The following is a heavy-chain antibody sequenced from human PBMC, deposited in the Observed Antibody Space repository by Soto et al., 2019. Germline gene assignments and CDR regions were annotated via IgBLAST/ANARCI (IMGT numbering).Heavy chain of an antibody. CDR2: IIPILGIA. Sequence: QVQLVQSGAEVKKPGSSVKVSCKASGGTFSSYTISWVRQAPGQGLEWMGRIIPILGIANYAQKFQGRVTITADKSTSTAYMELSSLRSEDTAVYYWARTWVSEGGAADDTWFDPWGQGTLVTVSS. V-gene: IGHV1-69*02. J-gene: IGHJ5*02. CDR1: GGTFSSYT. D-gene: IGHD6-13*01. CDR3: ARTWVSEGGAADDTWFDP.